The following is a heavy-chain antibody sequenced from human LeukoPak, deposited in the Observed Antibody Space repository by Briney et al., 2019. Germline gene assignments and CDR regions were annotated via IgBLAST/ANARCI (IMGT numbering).Heavy chain of an antibody. CDR1: GFTFSSYS. CDR3: ARDRLAGDWNEPNICDY. Sequence: GGSLRLSCAASGFTFSSYSMNWVRQAPGKGLEWVSSISSSSSYIYYADSVKGRFTISRDSAKNSLYLQMNSLRAEDTAVYYCARDRLAGDWNEPNICDYWGQGTLVTVSS. V-gene: IGHV3-21*01. J-gene: IGHJ4*02. CDR2: ISSSSSYI. D-gene: IGHD1-1*01.